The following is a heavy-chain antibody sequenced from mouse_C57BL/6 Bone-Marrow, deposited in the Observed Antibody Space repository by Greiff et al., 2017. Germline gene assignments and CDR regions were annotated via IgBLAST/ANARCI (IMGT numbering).Heavy chain of an antibody. Sequence: QVQLQQSGPELVKPGASVKISCKASGYAFSSSWMNWVKQRPGKGLEWIGRIYPGDGDTNYNGKFKGKATLTADKSSSTAYMHLSSLTSEDSAVYCCEILRGAMDYWGQGTSVTVSS. CDR3: EILRGAMDY. CDR2: IYPGDGDT. CDR1: GYAFSSSW. V-gene: IGHV1-82*01. J-gene: IGHJ4*01. D-gene: IGHD1-1*01.